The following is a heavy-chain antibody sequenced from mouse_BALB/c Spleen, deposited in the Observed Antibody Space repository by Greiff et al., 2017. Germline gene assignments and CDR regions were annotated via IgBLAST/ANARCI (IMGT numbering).Heavy chain of an antibody. CDR1: GYTFTSYW. J-gene: IGHJ4*01. CDR3: SRRMGYYGAMDY. Sequence: QVQLQQPGAELVKPGASVKMSCKASGYTFTSYWINWVKQRAGQGLEWIGDIYPGRGITNYNEKFKSKATLTLDTSSSTAYMQLSSLTSEDSAVYYCSRRMGYYGAMDYWGQGTSVTVSS. CDR2: IYPGRGIT. V-gene: IGHV1-55*01. D-gene: IGHD1-1*01.